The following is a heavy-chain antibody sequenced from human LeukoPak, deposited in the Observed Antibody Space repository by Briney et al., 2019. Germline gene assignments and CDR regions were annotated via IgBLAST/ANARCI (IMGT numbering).Heavy chain of an antibody. Sequence: GGSLRLSCAASGFTLTSYWMHWVRQAPGKGLVWASRIKTDGSSTNYADSVKGRFTISRDNAKNTLYLQMNSLRAEDTAVYYCARDRGYVMDYWGQGTLVTVSS. J-gene: IGHJ4*02. CDR2: IKTDGSST. CDR3: ARDRGYVMDY. D-gene: IGHD5-12*01. CDR1: GFTLTSYW. V-gene: IGHV3-74*01.